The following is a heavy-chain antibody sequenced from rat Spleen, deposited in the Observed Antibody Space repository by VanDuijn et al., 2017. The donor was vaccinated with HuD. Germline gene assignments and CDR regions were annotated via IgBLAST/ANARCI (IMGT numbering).Heavy chain of an antibody. CDR3: ASELGHNWFAY. Sequence: EVQLMESGGGLVQPGRSLKLSCAASGFTFSDYVMAWVRQTPTKGLEWVASISTGGVNTYYRDSVKGRFVISKDDAKNTGYLQINNLRSEDTAMYYCASELGHNWFAYWGQGTLVTVSS. J-gene: IGHJ3*01. V-gene: IGHV5S13*01. D-gene: IGHD5-1*01. CDR1: GFTFSDYV. CDR2: ISTGGVNT.